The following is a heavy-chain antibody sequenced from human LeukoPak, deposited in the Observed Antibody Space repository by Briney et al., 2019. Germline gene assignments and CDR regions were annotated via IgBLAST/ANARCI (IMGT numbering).Heavy chain of an antibody. CDR3: ASNVIWAYFDY. Sequence: PGGSLKLSRAAAGLTFSISALRWVRHAPRMGLQSVSAISGSGGSTYYADSVKGRFTISRDNSKNTLYLQMNSLRAEDTAVYYCASNVIWAYFDYWGQGTLVTVSS. CDR2: ISGSGGST. D-gene: IGHD2-21*01. V-gene: IGHV3-23*01. CDR1: GLTFSISA. J-gene: IGHJ4*02.